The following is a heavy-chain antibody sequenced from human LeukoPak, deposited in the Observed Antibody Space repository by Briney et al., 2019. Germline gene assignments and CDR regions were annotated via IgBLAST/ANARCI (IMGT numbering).Heavy chain of an antibody. CDR1: GFTFRIYA. J-gene: IGHJ4*02. CDR3: AREPVDY. V-gene: IGHV3-23*01. Sequence: GGSLRLSCAGSGFTFRIYAMSWVRQAPGKGLEWVSAISGSGGSTYYADSVKGRFTISRDNAKNSLYLQMNSLRAEDTAVYYCAREPVDYWGQGTLVTVSS. CDR2: ISGSGGST.